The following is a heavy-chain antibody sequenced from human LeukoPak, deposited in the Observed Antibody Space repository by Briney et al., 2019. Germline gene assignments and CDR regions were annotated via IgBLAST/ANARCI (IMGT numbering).Heavy chain of an antibody. CDR2: IKQDGSEK. V-gene: IGHV3-7*01. Sequence: GGSLKLSCAASGFTFSSYWMSWVRQAPGKGLEWVANIKQDGSEKYYVDSVKGRFTISRDNAKNSLYLQMNSLRAEDTAVYYCAREGLYSSSSRYFDYWGQGTLVTVSS. D-gene: IGHD6-6*01. J-gene: IGHJ4*02. CDR1: GFTFSSYW. CDR3: AREGLYSSSSRYFDY.